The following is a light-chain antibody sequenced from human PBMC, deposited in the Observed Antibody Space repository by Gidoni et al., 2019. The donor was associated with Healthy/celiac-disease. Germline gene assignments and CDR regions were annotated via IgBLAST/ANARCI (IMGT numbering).Light chain of an antibody. Sequence: DIQMTQSPSSLSASVGDRVTITCQASQDIYNYLNWYQQKPGQAPKLLIYEASNWETGVPSRFSGSGSGTDFTFTISSLQPEDIATYYCQQYDKLIFTFGQGTKVDIK. J-gene: IGKJ3*01. CDR3: QQYDKLIFT. CDR2: EAS. V-gene: IGKV1-33*01. CDR1: QDIYNY.